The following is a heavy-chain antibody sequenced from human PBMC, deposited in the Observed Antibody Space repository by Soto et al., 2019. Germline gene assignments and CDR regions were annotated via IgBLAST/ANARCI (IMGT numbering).Heavy chain of an antibody. CDR3: ASTPVTGRYSYYGMDA. D-gene: IGHD4-4*01. Sequence: QVQPVQSGSEVKKPGSSVRVSCKTGSFYAVSWVRQAPGQGLEWMGGLIPVFDTPSYAQKFQGRVTITVDESKSTAYMELSSLRSEDTALYYCASTPVTGRYSYYGMDAWDQGIAVTVSS. CDR2: LIPVFDTP. V-gene: IGHV1-69*01. J-gene: IGHJ6*02. CDR1: SFYA.